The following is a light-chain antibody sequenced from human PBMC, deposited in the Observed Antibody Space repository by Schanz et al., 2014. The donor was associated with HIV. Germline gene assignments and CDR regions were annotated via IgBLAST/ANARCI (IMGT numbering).Light chain of an antibody. J-gene: IGLJ2*01. Sequence: QSALTQPPSASGSPGQSVTISCTGTSSDVGGYNYVSWYQQFPGKAPKLMISEVTKRPSGVPDRFSGSKSGNTAFLTVSGLQAEDEADYYCSSYAGSNKLVFGGGTKLTVL. CDR1: SSDVGGYNY. V-gene: IGLV2-8*01. CDR3: SSYAGSNKLV. CDR2: EVT.